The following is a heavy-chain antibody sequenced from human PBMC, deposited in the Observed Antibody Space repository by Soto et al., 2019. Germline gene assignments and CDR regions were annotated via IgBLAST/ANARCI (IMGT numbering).Heavy chain of an antibody. D-gene: IGHD2-15*01. Sequence: HPGGSLRLSCAASGFTVSSNYMSWVRQAPGKGLEWVSVIYSGGSTYYADSVKGRFTISRDNSTNTLYLQMNSLRAEDTAVYYCARDNSWYCSGGSCSLVDYYYYGMDVWGQGTTVTVSS. CDR3: ARDNSWYCSGGSCSLVDYYYYGMDV. CDR2: IYSGGST. V-gene: IGHV3-66*01. J-gene: IGHJ6*02. CDR1: GFTVSSNY.